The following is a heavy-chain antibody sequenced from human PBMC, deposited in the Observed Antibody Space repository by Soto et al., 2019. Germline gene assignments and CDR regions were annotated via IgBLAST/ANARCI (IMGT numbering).Heavy chain of an antibody. J-gene: IGHJ4*02. CDR1: GGSISSSNW. CDR3: ARSRGYYDSSGHSYY. V-gene: IGHV4-4*02. D-gene: IGHD3-22*01. Sequence: PSETLSLTCAVSGGSISSSNWWSWVRQPPGKGLEWIGEIYHGGSTNYNPSLKSRVTISVDKSKNQFSLKLSSVTAADTAVYYCARSRGYYDSSGHSYYWGQGTLVTVSS. CDR2: IYHGGST.